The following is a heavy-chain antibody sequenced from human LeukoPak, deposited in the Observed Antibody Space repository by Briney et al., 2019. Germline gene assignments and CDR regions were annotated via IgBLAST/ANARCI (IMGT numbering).Heavy chain of an antibody. Sequence: PGRSLRLSCAASGFTFSSYGMHWVRQAPGKGLEWVAVISYDGSNKYYADSVKGRFTISRDNSKNTLYLQMNSLRAEDTAVYYCATAFLTSRHHGVVVAATPDYWGQGTLVTVSS. V-gene: IGHV3-30*03. J-gene: IGHJ4*02. CDR3: ATAFLTSRHHGVVVAATPDY. CDR1: GFTFSSYG. D-gene: IGHD2-15*01. CDR2: ISYDGSNK.